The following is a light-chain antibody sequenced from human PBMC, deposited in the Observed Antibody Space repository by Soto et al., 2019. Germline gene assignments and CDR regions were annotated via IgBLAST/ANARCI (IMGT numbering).Light chain of an antibody. CDR2: EVV. Sequence: QSVLTQPPSASGSPGQSVTISCTGTKSDIGVYDFVSWYQHHPGKAPRLIIYEVVQRPSGVPDRFSGSKSGNTASLTVSGLQAADEADYYCQSYDSSLSGRYVFGTGTKVTVL. V-gene: IGLV2-8*01. J-gene: IGLJ1*01. CDR3: QSYDSSLSGRYV. CDR1: KSDIGVYDF.